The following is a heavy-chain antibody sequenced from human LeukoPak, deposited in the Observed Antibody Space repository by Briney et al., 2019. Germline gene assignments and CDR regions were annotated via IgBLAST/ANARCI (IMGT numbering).Heavy chain of an antibody. CDR2: INHSGST. CDR3: ARHADSGFGELAFDY. D-gene: IGHD3-10*01. Sequence: KPSETLSLTCAVHGGSFSGYYWSSIRQPPGKGLEWIGEINHSGSTNYNPSLKSRVTISVDTSKNQFSLKLSSVTAADTAVYYCARHADSGFGELAFDYWGQGTLLTVSS. V-gene: IGHV4-34*01. CDR1: GGSFSGYY. J-gene: IGHJ4*02.